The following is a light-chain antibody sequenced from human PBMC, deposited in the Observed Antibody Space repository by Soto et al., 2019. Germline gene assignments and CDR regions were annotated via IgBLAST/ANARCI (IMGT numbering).Light chain of an antibody. CDR2: DAS. J-gene: IGKJ2*01. V-gene: IGKV3-11*01. Sequence: EIVLTQSPATLSLSPGERATLSCRASQSVSSYLAWYQQKPGQAPRLLIYDASNRATGIPARFSGSGSGTDFTLTISSLEPEDFATYYCQQYSIYPYTFGQGTKLEIK. CDR1: QSVSSY. CDR3: QQYSIYPYT.